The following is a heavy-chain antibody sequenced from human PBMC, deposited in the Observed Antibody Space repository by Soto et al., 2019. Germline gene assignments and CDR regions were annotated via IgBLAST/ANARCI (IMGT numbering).Heavy chain of an antibody. CDR3: ARGYFNILTGYYTDY. CDR2: IYYSGST. J-gene: IGHJ4*02. CDR1: GGSIRSNY. Sequence: SETLSLTCTVSGGSIRSNYWNWIRQPPGMGLEWIGYIYYSGSTNYNPSLKSRVTISVDTSKNQFSLKLTSVTAADTAVYYCARGYFNILTGYYTDYWGPGTLVTVSS. V-gene: IGHV4-59*01. D-gene: IGHD3-9*01.